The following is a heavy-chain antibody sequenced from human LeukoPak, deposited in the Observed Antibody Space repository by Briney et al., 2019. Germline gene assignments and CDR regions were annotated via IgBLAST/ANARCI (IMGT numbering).Heavy chain of an antibody. V-gene: IGHV4-39*07. Sequence: PSETLSLTCIISEGSISSSDYYWGWIRQPPGKGLEWIGSIYYSGSPDYSPSLKSRVTISVDTSKNQFSLKLSSVTAADTAVYYCARDTKISSSSLRDYYYYMDVWGKGTTVTVSS. CDR2: IYYSGSP. CDR3: ARDTKISSSSLRDYYYYMDV. J-gene: IGHJ6*03. D-gene: IGHD6-6*01. CDR1: EGSISSSDYY.